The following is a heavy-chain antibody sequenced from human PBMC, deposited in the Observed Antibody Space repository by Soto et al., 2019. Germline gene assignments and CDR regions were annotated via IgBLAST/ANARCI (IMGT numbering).Heavy chain of an antibody. Sequence: QVQLVQSGAEVKKPGSSVKVSCKASGGTFSSYAISWVRQAPGQGLEWMGGIIPIFGTANYAQKFQGRVTITAAESTSTAYMELSSLRAEDTAVYYCATVDTAKYYYYYGMDVWGQGPTVTVSS. CDR2: IIPIFGTA. CDR1: GGTFSSYA. J-gene: IGHJ6*02. V-gene: IGHV1-69*12. D-gene: IGHD5-18*01. CDR3: ATVDTAKYYYYYGMDV.